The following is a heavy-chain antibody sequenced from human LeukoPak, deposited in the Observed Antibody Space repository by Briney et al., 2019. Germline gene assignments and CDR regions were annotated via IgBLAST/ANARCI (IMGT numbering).Heavy chain of an antibody. CDR2: LNDDGTYV. CDR3: VRGSSDWAGTDY. CDR1: GFTFSSHW. V-gene: IGHV3-74*01. D-gene: IGHD2-21*02. Sequence: PGGSLRLSFVVSGFTFSSHWMHWVRQAPGEGVVWVSRLNDDGTYVDYADSVRGRFTISRDNAKNMLHLQMNSLRVEDTAVYYCVRGSSDWAGTDYWGQGTLVTVSS. J-gene: IGHJ4*02.